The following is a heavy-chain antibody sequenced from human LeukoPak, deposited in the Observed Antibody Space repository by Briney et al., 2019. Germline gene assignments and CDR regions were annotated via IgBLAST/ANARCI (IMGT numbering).Heavy chain of an antibody. CDR1: GFTFSSCS. V-gene: IGHV3-21*01. CDR3: AGGSSYDFWSGYYRFRY. J-gene: IGHJ4*02. D-gene: IGHD3-3*01. Sequence: PGGSLRLSCAASGFTFSSCSMNWVRQAPGKGLEWVSSISSSSSYIYYADSVKGRFTISRDNAKNSLYLQMNSLRAEDTAVYYCAGGSSYDFWSGYYRFRYWGQGTLVTVSS. CDR2: ISSSSSYI.